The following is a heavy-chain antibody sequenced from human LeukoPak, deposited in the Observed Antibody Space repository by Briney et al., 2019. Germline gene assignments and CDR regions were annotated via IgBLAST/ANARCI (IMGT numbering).Heavy chain of an antibody. Sequence: GGSLRLSCAASGFTFSSYGMHWVRQAPGKGLEWVAVISYDGSNKYYADSVKGRFTISRDNSKNTLYLQMNSLRAEDTAVYYCARALYYDILTGYLGYWGQGTLVTVSS. V-gene: IGHV3-30*03. CDR2: ISYDGSNK. CDR1: GFTFSSYG. J-gene: IGHJ4*02. CDR3: ARALYYDILTGYLGY. D-gene: IGHD3-9*01.